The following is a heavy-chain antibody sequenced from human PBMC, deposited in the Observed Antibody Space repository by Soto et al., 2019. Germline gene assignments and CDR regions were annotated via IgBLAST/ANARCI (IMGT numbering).Heavy chain of an antibody. V-gene: IGHV3-23*01. D-gene: IGHD3-22*01. CDR2: ISGSGGST. J-gene: IGHJ4*02. Sequence: EVQLLESGGGLVQPGGSLRLSCAASGFTFSSYAMSWVRQAPGKRLEWVSAISGSGGSTYYADSVKGRFTISRDNSKNTLYLQMNSLRAEDTAVYYCAKSAPHLYYYDSSGYYVDYWGQGTLVTVSS. CDR1: GFTFSSYA. CDR3: AKSAPHLYYYDSSGYYVDY.